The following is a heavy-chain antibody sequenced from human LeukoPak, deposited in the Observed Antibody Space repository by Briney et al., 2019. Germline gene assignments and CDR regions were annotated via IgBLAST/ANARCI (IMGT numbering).Heavy chain of an antibody. D-gene: IGHD3-22*01. CDR1: GYTFTNYL. J-gene: IGHJ4*02. Sequence: ASVKVSCKASGYTFTNYLIHWVRQAPGQGLEWMGWISAYNGNTNYAQKLQGRVTMTTDTSTSTAYMELRSLRSDDTAVYYCARLSHYYETYYFDYWGQGTLVTVSS. CDR2: ISAYNGNT. CDR3: ARLSHYYETYYFDY. V-gene: IGHV1-18*01.